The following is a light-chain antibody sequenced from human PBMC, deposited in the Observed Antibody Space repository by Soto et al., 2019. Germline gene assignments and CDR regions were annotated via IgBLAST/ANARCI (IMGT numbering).Light chain of an antibody. J-gene: IGLJ1*01. V-gene: IGLV2-14*03. CDR3: RSYTVSGSYV. CDR1: SSDVGRYNA. Sequence: QSALTQPASVSGSPGQSITISCSGTSSDVGRYNAVSWYQQHPGKVPQLMIYDVSIRPSGISDRFSASKSGNMASLTISGLQAEDEADYYCRSYTVSGSYVFGTGTKLTVL. CDR2: DVS.